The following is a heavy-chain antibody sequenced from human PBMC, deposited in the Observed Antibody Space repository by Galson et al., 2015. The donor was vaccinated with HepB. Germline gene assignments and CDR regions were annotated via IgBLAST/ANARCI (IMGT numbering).Heavy chain of an antibody. CDR1: GFTFSSYA. D-gene: IGHD3-10*01. J-gene: IGHJ6*02. V-gene: IGHV3-30-3*01. Sequence: SLRLSCAASGFTFSSYAMHWVRQAPGKGLEWVAVISYDGSNKYYADSVKGRFTISRDNSKNTLYLQMNSLRAEDKAVYYCARAMVRGVIGDGVPFYYYYYGMDVWGQGTTFTVSS. CDR2: ISYDGSNK. CDR3: ARAMVRGVIGDGVPFYYYYYGMDV.